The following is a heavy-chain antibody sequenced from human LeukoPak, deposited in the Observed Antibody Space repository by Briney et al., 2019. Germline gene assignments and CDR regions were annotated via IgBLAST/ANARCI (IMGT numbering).Heavy chain of an antibody. CDR1: GFTFSDYY. D-gene: IGHD6-13*01. V-gene: IGHV3-11*01. Sequence: GGSLRLCCAASGFTFSDYYMSWVRQAPGKGLERVSYIGSSGSTIYYADSVKGRFTISRDNAKNLLYLQMNSLRAEDTAVYYCARGLGYSSSWYSAFDIWGQGTMVTVSS. CDR2: IGSSGSTI. CDR3: ARGLGYSSSWYSAFDI. J-gene: IGHJ3*02.